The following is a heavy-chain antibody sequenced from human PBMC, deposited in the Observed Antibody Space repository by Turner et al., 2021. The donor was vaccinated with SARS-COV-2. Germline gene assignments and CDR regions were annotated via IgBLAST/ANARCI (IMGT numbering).Heavy chain of an antibody. CDR3: ARARYTDGSYYYYSMDV. V-gene: IGHV1-2*02. Sequence: QVPLLQSGAEVKKPGASVTVSCKASVYTFTGYYMHWVRQAPGQGLEWMGWIKPNSGGTNYAQKFQGRVTMTWDKSISTAYMEMSRLRSDDTAVYYCARARYTDGSYYYYSMDVWGQGTTVTVSS. D-gene: IGHD5-18*01. J-gene: IGHJ6*02. CDR1: VYTFTGYY. CDR2: IKPNSGGT.